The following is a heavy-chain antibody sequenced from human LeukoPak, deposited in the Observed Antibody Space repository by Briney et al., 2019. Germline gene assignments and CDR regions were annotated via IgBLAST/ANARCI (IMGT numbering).Heavy chain of an antibody. D-gene: IGHD3-10*01. J-gene: IGHJ4*02. Sequence: GGSLRLSCAASGFTFSSYGMHWVRQAPGKGLEWVAVISYDGSNKYYADSVKGRFTISRDNAKNSLFLQMSSLRAEDTAVYYCARGHQELIYWGQGTLVTVSS. CDR2: ISYDGSNK. V-gene: IGHV3-30*03. CDR1: GFTFSSYG. CDR3: ARGHQELIY.